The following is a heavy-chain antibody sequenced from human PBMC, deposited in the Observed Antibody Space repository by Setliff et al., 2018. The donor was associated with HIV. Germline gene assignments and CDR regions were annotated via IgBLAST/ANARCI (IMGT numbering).Heavy chain of an antibody. Sequence: ASVKVSCKASGYTFTGYYMHWVRQAPGQGLEWMGWINPNSGSTRYAQNFQGRVTMTRDTSISTAYMELSSLNSDDTAIYFCARGTDFWSGSSKFDYWGQGTQVTVSS. CDR2: INPNSGST. D-gene: IGHD3-3*01. J-gene: IGHJ4*02. CDR3: ARGTDFWSGSSKFDY. CDR1: GYTFTGYY. V-gene: IGHV1-2*02.